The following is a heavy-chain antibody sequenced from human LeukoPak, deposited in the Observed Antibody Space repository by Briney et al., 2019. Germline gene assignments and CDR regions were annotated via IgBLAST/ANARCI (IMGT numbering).Heavy chain of an antibody. CDR3: TLYNF. CDR2: INGGNGDT. J-gene: IGHJ4*02. V-gene: IGHV1-3*03. Sequence: ASVKVSCKASGYTFSNHEIHWVRQAPGQSLEWMGGINGGNGDTKYSQELQGRVTISRDTSANTAYMELSSLRSEDMAVYYCTLYNFWGQGTLVTVSS. D-gene: IGHD3/OR15-3a*01. CDR1: GYTFSNHE.